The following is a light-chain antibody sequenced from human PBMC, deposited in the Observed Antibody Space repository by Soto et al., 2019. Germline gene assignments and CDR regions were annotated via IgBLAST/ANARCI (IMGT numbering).Light chain of an antibody. V-gene: IGKV3-15*01. J-gene: IGKJ1*01. CDR3: QQYNDWPRT. CDR1: QTVSNN. CDR2: GVS. Sequence: IVMTQSPATLSVSPGERATLSCRASQTVSNNLAWYQQKPGQPPRLLIYGVSTRATGIPARFSGSGSGTEFTLTITGLEPEDFAVYYCQQYNDWPRTFGQGTKV.